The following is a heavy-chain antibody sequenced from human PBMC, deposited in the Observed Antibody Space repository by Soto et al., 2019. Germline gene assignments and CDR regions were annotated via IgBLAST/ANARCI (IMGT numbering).Heavy chain of an antibody. CDR2: ISGSGGST. J-gene: IGHJ3*02. CDR1: GFTFSSYA. D-gene: IGHD2-21*02. V-gene: IGHV3-23*01. Sequence: PGGSLRLSCAASGFTFSSYAMSWVRQAPGKGLEWVSAISGSGGSTYYADSVKGRFTISRDNSKNTLYLQMNSLRAEGTAVYYCAKSLIVVVTAIPGDAFDIWGQGTMVTVSS. CDR3: AKSLIVVVTAIPGDAFDI.